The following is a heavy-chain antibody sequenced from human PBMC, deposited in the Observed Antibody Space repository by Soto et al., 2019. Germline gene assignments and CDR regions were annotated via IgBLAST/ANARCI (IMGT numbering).Heavy chain of an antibody. V-gene: IGHV1-69*01. J-gene: IGHJ3*02. CDR2: IIPIFGTA. Sequence: QVQLVQSGAEVKKPGSSVKVACKASGGSFSSYAISWVRQAPGQGHEWMGGIIPIFGTANYAQKFQGRVTITADETTSTAYMELSSLRSEDTAVYYCARDLSDSGYRGEDIWGQGTMVTVSS. D-gene: IGHD3-22*01. CDR1: GGSFSSYA. CDR3: ARDLSDSGYRGEDI.